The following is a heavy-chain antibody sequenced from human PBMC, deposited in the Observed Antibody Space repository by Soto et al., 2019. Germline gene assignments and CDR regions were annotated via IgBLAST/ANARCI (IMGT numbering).Heavy chain of an antibody. CDR3: ARVSRTYYDFWSGYYEGWFDP. J-gene: IGHJ5*02. CDR1: GCTFTSYG. Sequence: ASLKVSCKASGCTFTSYGISWVRQAPGQGLEWMGWISAYNGNTNYAQKLQGRVTMTTDTSTSTAYMELRSLRSDDTAVYYCARVSRTYYDFWSGYYEGWFDPWGQGTLVTVSS. D-gene: IGHD3-3*01. CDR2: ISAYNGNT. V-gene: IGHV1-18*04.